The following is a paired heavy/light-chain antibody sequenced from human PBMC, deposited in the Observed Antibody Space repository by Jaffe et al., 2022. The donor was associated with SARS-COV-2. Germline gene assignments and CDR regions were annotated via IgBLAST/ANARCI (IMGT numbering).Heavy chain of an antibody. Sequence: EVQLVESGGGLVQREGSLRLSCAASGFSFSSYWMTWVRQAPGKGLEWVAAIKPDGSGKYYVDSVKGRFTISRDNAKNSLYLQMNSLRAEDTAVYYCARMSYWANDYWGQGTLVTVSS. CDR3: ARMSYWANDY. V-gene: IGHV3-7*01. D-gene: IGHD2-15*01. CDR2: IKPDGSGK. J-gene: IGHJ4*02. CDR1: GFSFSSYW.
Light chain of an antibody. CDR1: SSDIGGYDH. Sequence: QSALTQPPSASGSPGQSVTISCTGTSSDIGGYDHVSWYQQHPGKAPKLMIYEVTKRPSGVPDRFSGSKSGNTASLTVSGLQAEDEADYYCSSYAGSNTWVFGGGTKLTVL. J-gene: IGLJ3*02. V-gene: IGLV2-8*01. CDR3: SSYAGSNTWV. CDR2: EVT.